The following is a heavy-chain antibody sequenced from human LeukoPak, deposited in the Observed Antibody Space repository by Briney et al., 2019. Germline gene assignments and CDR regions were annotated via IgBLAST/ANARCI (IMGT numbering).Heavy chain of an antibody. CDR2: INAGNGNT. Sequence: VASVKVSCKASGYTFTSYAMHWVRQAPGQRLEWMGWINAGNGNTKYSQKFQGRVTITRDTSASTAYMELSSLRSEDTAVYYCAREAQYYDSSGYLGYWGQGTLVTVSS. CDR3: AREAQYYDSSGYLGY. V-gene: IGHV1-3*01. CDR1: GYTFTSYA. J-gene: IGHJ4*02. D-gene: IGHD3-22*01.